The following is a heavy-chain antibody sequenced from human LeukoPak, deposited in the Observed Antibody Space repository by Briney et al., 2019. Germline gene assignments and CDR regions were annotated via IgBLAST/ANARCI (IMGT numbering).Heavy chain of an antibody. D-gene: IGHD4-17*01. CDR2: MNPNSGNT. CDR3: ARGSHYGDYDDP. J-gene: IGHJ5*02. V-gene: IGHV1-8*01. CDR1: GYTFTSYD. Sequence: ASVKVSCKASGYTFTSYDINWVRQATGQGLEWMGWMNPNSGNTGYAQKFQGRVTMTRNTSISTAYMGLSSLRSEDTAVYYCARGSHYGDYDDPWGQGTLVTVSS.